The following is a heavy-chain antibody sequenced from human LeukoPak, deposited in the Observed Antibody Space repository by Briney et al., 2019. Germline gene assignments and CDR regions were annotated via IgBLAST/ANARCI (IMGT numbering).Heavy chain of an antibody. D-gene: IGHD3-10*01. J-gene: IGHJ4*02. V-gene: IGHV1-2*02. CDR1: GYTFTHYF. CDR3: VRDGGSGSPYAF. CDR2: INPNTGAT. Sequence: ASVKVSCKASGYTFTHYFAHWVRQAPGQGLQWMGWINPNTGATSYPRKFQGRVTITRDTSISTAYMELRSLRSDDTAIYYCVRDGGSGSPYAFWGQGTLVTVSS.